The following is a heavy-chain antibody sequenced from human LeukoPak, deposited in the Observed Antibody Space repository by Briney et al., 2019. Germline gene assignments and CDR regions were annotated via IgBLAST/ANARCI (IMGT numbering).Heavy chain of an antibody. CDR2: ISYDGSNK. V-gene: IGHV3-30-3*01. CDR3: ARAALRYFDWLLYLDY. D-gene: IGHD3-9*01. CDR1: GFTFSSYA. Sequence: GRSLRLSCAASGFTFSSYAMHWVRQAPGKGLEWVAVISYDGSNKYDADSVKGRFTISRDNSKNTLYLQMNSLRAEDTAVYYCARAALRYFDWLLYLDYWGQGTLVTVSS. J-gene: IGHJ4*02.